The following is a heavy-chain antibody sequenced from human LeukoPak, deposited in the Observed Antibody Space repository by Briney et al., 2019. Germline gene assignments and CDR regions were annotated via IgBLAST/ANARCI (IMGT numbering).Heavy chain of an antibody. CDR2: INPNSGGT. CDR3: ARDVADEVGATEF. CDR1: GYTFTGYY. J-gene: IGHJ4*02. D-gene: IGHD1-26*01. Sequence: ASVKVSCKASGYTFTGYYMHWVRQAPGQGLEWMGWINPNSGGTNYAQKFQGRVTMTRDTSISTAYMELSRLRSDDTAVYYCARDVADEVGATEFWGQGTLVTVSS. V-gene: IGHV1-2*02.